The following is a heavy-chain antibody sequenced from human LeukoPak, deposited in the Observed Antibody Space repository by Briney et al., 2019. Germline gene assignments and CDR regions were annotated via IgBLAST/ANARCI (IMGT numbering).Heavy chain of an antibody. CDR2: IYTSGST. CDR1: GASISSYY. V-gene: IGHV4-4*07. D-gene: IGHD5-24*01. Sequence: SETLSLTCTVSGASISSYYWTWIRQPAGKGLEWIGRIYTSGSTYYNPSLKSRVTMSVDTSKNQFSLKLSSVTAADTAVYHCARGVEMATIGGYNWFDPWGQGTLVTVSS. CDR3: ARGVEMATIGGYNWFDP. J-gene: IGHJ5*02.